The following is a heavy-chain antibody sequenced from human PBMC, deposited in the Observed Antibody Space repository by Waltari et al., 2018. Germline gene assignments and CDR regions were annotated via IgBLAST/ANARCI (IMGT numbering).Heavy chain of an antibody. CDR2: IYTRGST. Sequence: QVQLQESGPGLVKPSQTLSLTCTVSGGSISSGSYYWSWIRQPAGKGLEWIGRIYTRGSTNYNPSLKSRVTISVDTSKNQFSLKLSSVTAADTAVYYCARRGNAFDIWGQGTMVTVSS. V-gene: IGHV4-61*02. CDR3: ARRGNAFDI. CDR1: GGSISSGSYY. D-gene: IGHD6-13*01. J-gene: IGHJ3*02.